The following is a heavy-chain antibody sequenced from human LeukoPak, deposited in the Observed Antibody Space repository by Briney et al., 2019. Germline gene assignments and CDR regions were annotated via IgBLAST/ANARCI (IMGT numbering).Heavy chain of an antibody. CDR1: GGSISSSY. CDR3: ARADYYGSGFDY. Sequence: SETLSLTCTVSGGSISSSYWSWIRQPPGKGLEWIGYIYYSGSTNYNPSLKSRVTISVDTSKNQFSLKLSSVTAADTAVYYCARADYYGSGFDYWGQGTLVTVSS. V-gene: IGHV4-59*01. D-gene: IGHD3-10*01. J-gene: IGHJ4*02. CDR2: IYYSGST.